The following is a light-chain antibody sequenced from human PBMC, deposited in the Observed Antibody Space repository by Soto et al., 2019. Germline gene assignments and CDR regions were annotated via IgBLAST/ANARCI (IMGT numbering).Light chain of an antibody. CDR2: EVS. V-gene: IGLV2-14*01. Sequence: QSVLTQPASVSGSPGQSITISCTGTSSDVGGYNYVSWYQQHPGKAPKLMIYEVSNRPSGVSNRFSGSKSGNTASLTISGLQAEDEADYYCCSYTGSLTLLFGGGTKGTVL. CDR3: CSYTGSLTLL. CDR1: SSDVGGYNY. J-gene: IGLJ2*01.